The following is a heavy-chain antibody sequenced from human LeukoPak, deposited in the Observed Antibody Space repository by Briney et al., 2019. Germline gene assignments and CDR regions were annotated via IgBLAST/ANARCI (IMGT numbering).Heavy chain of an antibody. J-gene: IGHJ6*02. CDR3: ARSLGATRYNLKYYFFYGLDV. V-gene: IGHV4-59*01. D-gene: IGHD1-26*01. Sequence: PSETLSLTCTVSGGSINTYYWSWIRQPPGKGLERIGYNHYSGSTNYNPSLKSRVTISVDTSNNQFSLRLSSVTAADTAVYYCARSLGATRYNLKYYFFYGLDVWGQGTTVTVSS. CDR2: NHYSGST. CDR1: GGSINTYY.